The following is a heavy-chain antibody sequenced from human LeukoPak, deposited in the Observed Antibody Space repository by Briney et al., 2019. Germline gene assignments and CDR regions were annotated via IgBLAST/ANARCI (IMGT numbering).Heavy chain of an antibody. V-gene: IGHV1-69*01. CDR2: IMPIFDTA. D-gene: IGHD3-3*01. J-gene: IGHJ4*02. CDR1: GGTFSSYA. Sequence: SVKVSCKASGGTFSSYAISWVRQAPGQGLEWMGGIMPIFDTADYAQKFQGRITITADESTSTVYMELSSLRSEDTAVYYCAREEERIAIFGVTNSRFDYWGQGTLVTVSS. CDR3: AREEERIAIFGVTNSRFDY.